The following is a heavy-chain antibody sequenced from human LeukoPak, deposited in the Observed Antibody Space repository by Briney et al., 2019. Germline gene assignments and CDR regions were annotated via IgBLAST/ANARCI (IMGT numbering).Heavy chain of an antibody. D-gene: IGHD3-22*01. J-gene: IGHJ6*03. CDR3: ARVGYYDSSGYRGYYYYYYMDV. V-gene: IGHV4-61*02. CDR2: IYTSGST. Sequence: SQTLSLAPTVSGGSLSSGSYYWSWIRQPAGKGLEWVGRIYTSGSTTYNPSLKSRVTISVDRSKNLFSLKLSSVTAADTAVYYCARVGYYDSSGYRGYYYYYYMDVWGKGPTVTVSS. CDR1: GGSLSSGSYY.